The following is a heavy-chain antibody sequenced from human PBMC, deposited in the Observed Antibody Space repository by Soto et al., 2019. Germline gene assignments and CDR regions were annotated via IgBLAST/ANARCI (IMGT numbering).Heavy chain of an antibody. D-gene: IGHD3-22*01. CDR2: ISYDGSNQ. CDR1: GFAFSNYA. Sequence: GGSRRLSCEAAGFAFSNYAMHWVRQAPGKGLEWVAVISYDGSNQYYAESVRGRFTISRDNSKNTLYLQMTSLRADDTAIFHCAGSIGYYSGLSYWGLGTLVTVSS. CDR3: AGSIGYYSGLSY. V-gene: IGHV3-30*04. J-gene: IGHJ4*02.